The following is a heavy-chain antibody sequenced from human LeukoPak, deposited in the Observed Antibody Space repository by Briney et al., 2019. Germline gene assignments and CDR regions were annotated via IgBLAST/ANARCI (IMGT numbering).Heavy chain of an antibody. D-gene: IGHD2-2*01. J-gene: IGHJ5*02. CDR2: IYYSGST. CDR3: ARNVVVPAAPGWFDP. CDR1: GGSISSGDYY. V-gene: IGHV4-30-4*08. Sequence: SETLSLTCTVSGGSISSGDYYWSWIRQPPGKGLEWIGYIYYSGSTYYNPSLKSRVTISVDTSKNQFSLKLSSVTAADTAVYYCARNVVVPAAPGWFDPWGQGTLATVSS.